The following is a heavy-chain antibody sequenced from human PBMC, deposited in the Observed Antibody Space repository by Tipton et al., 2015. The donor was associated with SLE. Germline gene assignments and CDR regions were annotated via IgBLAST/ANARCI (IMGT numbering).Heavy chain of an antibody. CDR1: GGSISSVNYY. J-gene: IGHJ6*03. D-gene: IGHD3-3*01. CDR2: IYDSGST. Sequence: TLSLTCTVSGGSISSVNYYWSWIRQHPGKDLEWIGYIYDSGSTNYSPSLKSRVTISVATSKSQFSLKLSSVSAADTAVYYCARGACSFWSGSPFYFFYMDVWGKGTTVTVSS. CDR3: ARGACSFWSGSPFYFFYMDV. V-gene: IGHV4-31*03.